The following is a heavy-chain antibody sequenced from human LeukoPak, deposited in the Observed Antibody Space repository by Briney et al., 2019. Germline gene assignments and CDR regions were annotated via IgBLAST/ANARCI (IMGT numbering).Heavy chain of an antibody. Sequence: SETLSLTCTVSAYSISDGWVWGMIRQPPGKGLEWIGSIYRSGTTYYNPSLKSRVTMSVDTSKSQFSLKLTSVTAADTAVYYCASHLRYGSGYYYIDYWGQGTLVTVSS. CDR3: ASHLRYGSGYYYIDY. V-gene: IGHV4-38-2*02. CDR2: IYRSGTT. D-gene: IGHD3-10*01. CDR1: AYSISDGWV. J-gene: IGHJ4*02.